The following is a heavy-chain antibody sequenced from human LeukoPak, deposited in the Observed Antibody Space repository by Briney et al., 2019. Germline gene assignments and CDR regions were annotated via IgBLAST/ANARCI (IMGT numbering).Heavy chain of an antibody. CDR3: ARGRYSSSWRAFDY. CDR1: GGSISNYY. Sequence: SETLSLTCTVSGGSISNYYWTWIRQPAGKGLEWIGRIYPSGSSTYNPSLKSRVTMSVDTSKNQFSLKLSSVTAADTAVYYCARGRYSSSWRAFDYWGQGTLVTVSS. J-gene: IGHJ4*02. D-gene: IGHD6-13*01. CDR2: IYPSGSS. V-gene: IGHV4-4*07.